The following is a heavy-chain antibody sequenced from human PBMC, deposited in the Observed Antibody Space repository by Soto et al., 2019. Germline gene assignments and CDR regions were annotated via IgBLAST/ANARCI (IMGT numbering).Heavy chain of an antibody. J-gene: IGHJ4*02. CDR2: ISGYDGNT. V-gene: IGHV1-18*04. CDR3: ARVGYSYGSMGLDS. D-gene: IGHD5-18*01. Sequence: QVQLVQSGAEVKKPGASVKVSCKASGYTFTSYGITWVRQAPGQGLEWMGWISGYDGNTNYAQKLQGRVTITTDTATSTAYMAPRSLTSDDTAVYYCARVGYSYGSMGLDSSGQGTLVTVSS. CDR1: GYTFTSYG.